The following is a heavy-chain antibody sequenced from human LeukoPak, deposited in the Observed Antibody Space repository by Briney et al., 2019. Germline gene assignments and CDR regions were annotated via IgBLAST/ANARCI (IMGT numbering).Heavy chain of an antibody. CDR3: ARGYYGHEFDY. D-gene: IGHD3-10*01. J-gene: IGHJ4*02. Sequence: SETLSLTCTVSGGSISSYYWSWIRQPAGKGLEWIGRIYTSGTTNYNPSLKSRVTISLDTSKNQFSLKLSSVTAADTAVYYCARGYYGHEFDYWGQGTLVTVSS. CDR2: IYTSGTT. V-gene: IGHV4-4*07. CDR1: GGSISSYY.